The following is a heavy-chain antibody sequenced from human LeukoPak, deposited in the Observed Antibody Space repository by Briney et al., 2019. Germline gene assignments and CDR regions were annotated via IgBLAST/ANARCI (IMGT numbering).Heavy chain of an antibody. Sequence: SETLSLTCAVYGGSFSGYYWSWIRQPPGKGLEWIGEINHSGSTNYNPSLKSRVTISVDTSKNQFSLKLSSVIAADMAVYYCARVNPIVVVVAATFSWFDPWGQGTLVTVSS. CDR1: GGSFSGYY. D-gene: IGHD2-15*01. CDR3: ARVNPIVVVVAATFSWFDP. CDR2: INHSGST. J-gene: IGHJ5*02. V-gene: IGHV4-34*01.